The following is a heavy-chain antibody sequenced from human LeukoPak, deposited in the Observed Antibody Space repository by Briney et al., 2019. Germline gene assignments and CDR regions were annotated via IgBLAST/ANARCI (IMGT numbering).Heavy chain of an antibody. V-gene: IGHV4-39*01. J-gene: IGHJ4*02. CDR1: PDSISNSRYH. D-gene: IGHD5-24*01. CDR2: IYYSGST. Sequence: PSETLSLTCTVSPDSISNSRYHWAWIRPPPGKGLEWIGNIYYSGSTYYNPSLKSRVTISVDRSKNQFSLKVSSVTAADTAVYYCARHEGRQEINYWGQGTLVTVSS. CDR3: ARHEGRQEINY.